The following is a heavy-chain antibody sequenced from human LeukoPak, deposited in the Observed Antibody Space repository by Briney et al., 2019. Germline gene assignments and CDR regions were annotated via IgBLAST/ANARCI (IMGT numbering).Heavy chain of an antibody. V-gene: IGHV3-49*04. D-gene: IGHD1-26*01. Sequence: GGSLRLSCTASGFTFGDYAMSWVRQAPGKGLEWVGFIRSKAYGGTAEYAASVKGRFTISRDDSKSIAYLQMNSLKTEDTAVHYCTKSGTAIVGTTAAYYFDYWGQGTLVTASS. J-gene: IGHJ4*02. CDR2: IRSKAYGGTA. CDR3: TKSGTAIVGTTAAYYFDY. CDR1: GFTFGDYA.